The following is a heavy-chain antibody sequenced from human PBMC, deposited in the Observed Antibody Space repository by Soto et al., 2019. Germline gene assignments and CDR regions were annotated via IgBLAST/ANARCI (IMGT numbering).Heavy chain of an antibody. Sequence: PGESLKISCKGSGYSFTSYWIGWVRQMPGKGLEWMGIIYPGDSDTRYSPSFQGQVTISADKSISTAYLQWSSLKASDTAMYYCARPVGYYYDSSGYYLAPYYFDYWGQGTLVTVSS. CDR3: ARPVGYYYDSSGYYLAPYYFDY. D-gene: IGHD3-22*01. J-gene: IGHJ4*02. V-gene: IGHV5-51*01. CDR1: GYSFTSYW. CDR2: IYPGDSDT.